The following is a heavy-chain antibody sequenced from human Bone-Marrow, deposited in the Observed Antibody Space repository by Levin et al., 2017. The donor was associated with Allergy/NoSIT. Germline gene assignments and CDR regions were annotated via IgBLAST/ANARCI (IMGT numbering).Heavy chain of an antibody. V-gene: IGHV3-74*01. Sequence: PGGSLRLSSAAYGFTFRNYWMNWVRQAPGKGLEWVSRISDDGTSTNYADSVEGRFTISRDNAKNTLYLQMDSLRAEDTALYYCASTLYNILAGRYGIDVWGQGTTVTVSS. CDR3: ASTLYNILAGRYGIDV. CDR1: GFTFRNYW. CDR2: ISDDGTST. J-gene: IGHJ6*02. D-gene: IGHD3-9*01.